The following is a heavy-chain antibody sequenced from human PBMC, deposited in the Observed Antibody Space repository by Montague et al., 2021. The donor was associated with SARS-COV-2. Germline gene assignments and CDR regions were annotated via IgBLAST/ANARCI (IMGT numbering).Heavy chain of an antibody. CDR3: ARDLGDY. J-gene: IGHJ4*02. Sequence: SETLSLTCTVSGGSISSYYWSWIRQPPGKGLEWIGYIYYSGSINYNPSLKSRVTISVDTSKNQFSLKLSSATAADTAVYYCARDLGDYWGQGTLVTVSS. V-gene: IGHV4-59*13. CDR1: GGSISSYY. CDR2: IYYSGSI.